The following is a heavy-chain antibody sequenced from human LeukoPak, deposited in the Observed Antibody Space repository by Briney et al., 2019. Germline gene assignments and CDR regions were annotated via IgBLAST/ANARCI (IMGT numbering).Heavy chain of an antibody. D-gene: IGHD3-22*01. CDR3: TSLSGFYESY. J-gene: IGHJ4*02. V-gene: IGHV3-7*01. CDR2: IKRDGSEK. Sequence: GGSLRLSCAASGLTSSSYWMTWVRQAPGKGLEWVAHIKRDGSEKYYVDSVRGRFTVSRDNAKNSLFLQMNNLRPGDTAVYYCTSLSGFYESYWGQGTLVSVSS. CDR1: GLTSSSYW.